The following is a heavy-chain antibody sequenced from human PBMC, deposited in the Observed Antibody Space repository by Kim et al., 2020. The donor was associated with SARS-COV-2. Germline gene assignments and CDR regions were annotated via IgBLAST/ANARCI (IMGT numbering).Heavy chain of an antibody. V-gene: IGHV1-18*01. CDR3: AREGTWFGELLLTYFYYYGMDV. Sequence: ASVKVSCKASGYTFTSYGISWVRQAPGQGLEWMGWISAYNGNTNYAQKLQGRVNMTTDTSTSTAYMELRSLRSDDTAVYYCAREGTWFGELLLTYFYYYGMDVWGQGATVTVSS. CDR1: GYTFTSYG. CDR2: ISAYNGNT. D-gene: IGHD3-10*01. J-gene: IGHJ6*02.